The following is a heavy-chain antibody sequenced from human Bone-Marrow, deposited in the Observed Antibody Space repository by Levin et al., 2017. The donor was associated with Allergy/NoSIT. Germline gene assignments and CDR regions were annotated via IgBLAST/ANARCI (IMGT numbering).Heavy chain of an antibody. J-gene: IGHJ4*02. D-gene: IGHD3-16*01. CDR1: GFTFSSFG. V-gene: IGHV3-30*18. CDR3: AKGPHNFADYVFFDY. CDR2: ISYDGSST. Sequence: LSLTCVASGFTFSSFGMHWVRQAPGRGLEWLSIISYDGSSTYYADSVRGRFTISRDNSKNTLYLQLNSLTADDTAVYYCAKGPHNFADYVFFDYWGQGTLVTVSS.